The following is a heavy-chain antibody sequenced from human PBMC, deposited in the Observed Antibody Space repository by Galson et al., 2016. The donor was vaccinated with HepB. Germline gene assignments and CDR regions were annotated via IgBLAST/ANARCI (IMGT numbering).Heavy chain of an antibody. CDR3: ARDAATQYTYGLKFDL. CDR2: IIPRFGAP. D-gene: IGHD5-18*01. Sequence: SVKVSCKASGGSFNGYPITWVRQAPGQGLEWMGGIIPRFGAPKYAQKFQGRVTITADESTRTAYMELRSLRPEDMAMYFCARDAATQYTYGLKFDLWGQGTLVIVSS. V-gene: IGHV1-69*13. CDR1: GGSFNGYP. J-gene: IGHJ4*02.